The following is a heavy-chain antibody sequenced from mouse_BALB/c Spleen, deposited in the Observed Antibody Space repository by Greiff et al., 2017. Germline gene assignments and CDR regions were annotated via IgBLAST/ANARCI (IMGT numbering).Heavy chain of an antibody. CDR2: INPNNGGT. V-gene: IGHV1-18*01. Sequence: VQLQQSGPELVTPGASVKIPCKASGYTFTDYNMDWVKQSHGKSLEWIGDINPNNGGTIYNQKFKGKATLTVDKSSSTAYMELRSLTSEDTAVYCCAREEGYYFDYWGQGTTLTVSS. J-gene: IGHJ2*01. CDR3: AREEGYYFDY. CDR1: GYTFTDYN.